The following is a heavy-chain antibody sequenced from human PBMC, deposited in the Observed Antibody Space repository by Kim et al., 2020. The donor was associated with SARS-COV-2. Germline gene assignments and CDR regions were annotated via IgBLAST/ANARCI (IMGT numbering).Heavy chain of an antibody. V-gene: IGHV4-38-2*02. CDR1: GYSISSGYY. CDR2: IYHSGST. Sequence: SETLSLTCTVSGYSISSGYYWGWIRQPPGKGLEWIGSIYHSGSTYYNPSLKSRVTISVDTSKNQFSLKLSSVTAADTAVYYCAREMLWFGELLSYNWFYP. J-gene: IGHJ5*02. D-gene: IGHD3-10*01. CDR3: AREMLWFGELLSYNWFYP.